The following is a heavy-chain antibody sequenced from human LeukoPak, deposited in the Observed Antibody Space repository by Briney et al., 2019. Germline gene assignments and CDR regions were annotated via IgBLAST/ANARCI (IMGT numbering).Heavy chain of an antibody. V-gene: IGHV3-23*01. Sequence: PGGSLRLSCAASGFTSSEYALVWVRQAPGKGLEWVSASSSGGANTLYADAVKGRFTISRDNSKNTLYLQMDSLRAEDTAVYFCGRGPNGDYVGAFEFWGHGTMVTVSS. CDR3: GRGPNGDYVGAFEF. CDR1: GFTSSEYA. D-gene: IGHD4-17*01. CDR2: SSSGGANT. J-gene: IGHJ3*01.